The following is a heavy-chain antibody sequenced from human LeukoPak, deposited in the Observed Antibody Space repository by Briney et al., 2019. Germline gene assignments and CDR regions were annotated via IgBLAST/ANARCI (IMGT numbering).Heavy chain of an antibody. Sequence: ASVKVSCEASGYIFTGYYMHWVRQAPGQGLEWMGWINPNSGGTNYAQKFQDRVTMTRDTSISTVYMELSRLRSDDTAVYYCARSPDILTGEKFDYWGQGTLVTVSS. CDR2: INPNSGGT. CDR3: ARSPDILTGEKFDY. V-gene: IGHV1-2*02. J-gene: IGHJ4*02. CDR1: GYIFTGYY. D-gene: IGHD3-9*01.